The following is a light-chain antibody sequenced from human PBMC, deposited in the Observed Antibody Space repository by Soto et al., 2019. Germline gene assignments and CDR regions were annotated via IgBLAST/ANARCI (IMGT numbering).Light chain of an antibody. CDR1: QSFRGL. J-gene: IGKJ5*01. CDR3: QQYNNWPPN. Sequence: EVVLTHSPVTLSLSPGERATLSCRASQSFRGLLAWYHQKPGQAPKLLIFDASTRATGVPARFSGSGSGTEFTLTVSSLQSEDIAVYFCQQYNNWPPNFGQGTRLENK. V-gene: IGKV3-15*01. CDR2: DAS.